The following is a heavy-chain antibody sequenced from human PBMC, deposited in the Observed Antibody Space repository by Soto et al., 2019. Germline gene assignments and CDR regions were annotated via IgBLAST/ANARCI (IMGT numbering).Heavy chain of an antibody. V-gene: IGHV3-30*18. D-gene: IGHD2-15*01. Sequence: GGSLRLSCAASGFTFSSYGMHWVRQAPGKGLEWVAVISYDGSNKYYADSVKGRFTISRDNSKNTLCLQMNSLRAEDTAVYYCAKGPSGYCSGGSCYSEYFQHWGQGTLVTVSS. CDR3: AKGPSGYCSGGSCYSEYFQH. J-gene: IGHJ1*01. CDR1: GFTFSSYG. CDR2: ISYDGSNK.